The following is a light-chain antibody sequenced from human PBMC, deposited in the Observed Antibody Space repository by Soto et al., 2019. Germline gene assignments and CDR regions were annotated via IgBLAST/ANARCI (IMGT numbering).Light chain of an antibody. CDR2: KAS. CDR3: QQYNRYSWT. V-gene: IGKV1-5*03. Sequence: DIQMTQSPSTLSASVGDRVTITCRASQSINNWLAWYQQKPRKAPKLLIYKASILESGAPSRFSGSASGTEFTLTISSLQPDDFATYYCQQYNRYSWTFGQGTNVEIK. CDR1: QSINNW. J-gene: IGKJ1*01.